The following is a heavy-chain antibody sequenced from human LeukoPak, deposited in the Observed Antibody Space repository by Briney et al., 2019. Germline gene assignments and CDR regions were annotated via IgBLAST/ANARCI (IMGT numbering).Heavy chain of an antibody. CDR2: IYYSGST. D-gene: IGHD3-22*01. V-gene: IGHV4-39*01. J-gene: IGHJ4*02. CDR1: GGSISSSSYY. Sequence: PSETLSLTCTVSGGSISSSSYYWGWISQPPGKGLEWIGSIYYSGSTYYNPSLKSRVTISVDTSKNQFSLKLSSVAAADTAVYYCARSSYYYDSSGYPRPYYFDYWGQGTLVTVSS. CDR3: ARSSYYYDSSGYPRPYYFDY.